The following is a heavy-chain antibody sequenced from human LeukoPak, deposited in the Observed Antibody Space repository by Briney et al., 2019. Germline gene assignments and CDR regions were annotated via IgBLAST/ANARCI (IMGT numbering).Heavy chain of an antibody. CDR2: IIPILGIA. V-gene: IGHV1-69*04. Sequence: SVKVSCKASGGTFSSYAISWVRQAPGQGLEWMGRIIPILGIANYAQKFQGRVTITADKSTSTAYMELSSLRSEDTAVYYCARDIVVGYCSSTSCSRRVKGWFDPWGQGTLVTVSS. CDR3: ARDIVVGYCSSTSCSRRVKGWFDP. D-gene: IGHD2-2*01. CDR1: GGTFSSYA. J-gene: IGHJ5*02.